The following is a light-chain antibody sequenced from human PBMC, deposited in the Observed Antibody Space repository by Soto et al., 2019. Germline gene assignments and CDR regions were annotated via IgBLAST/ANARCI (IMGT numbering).Light chain of an antibody. CDR3: QQYNDWPPEYT. J-gene: IGKJ2*01. CDR2: GAT. V-gene: IGKV3-15*01. Sequence: IVMTQSPASLSVSSGESATLSCRASQNVATNLAWYQHKPGQPPRLLIYGATTRATGVPARFSGSGSGTYFTLTIRGPQSEDSALYYGQQYNDWPPEYTFGHGTKLEI. CDR1: QNVATN.